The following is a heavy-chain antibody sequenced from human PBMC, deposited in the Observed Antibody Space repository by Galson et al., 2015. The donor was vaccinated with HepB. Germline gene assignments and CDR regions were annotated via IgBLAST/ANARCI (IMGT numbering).Heavy chain of an antibody. CDR1: GFTFSSYG. CDR2: IWYDGSNK. V-gene: IGHV3-33*08. J-gene: IGHJ3*02. CDR3: ARDPEVRSGSSWYGGGWSAFDI. Sequence: SLRLSCAASGFTFSSYGMHWVRQAPGKGLEWVAVIWYDGSNKYYADSVKGRFTISRDNSKNTLYLQMNSLRAEDTAVYYCARDPEVRSGSSWYGGGWSAFDIWGQGTMVTVSS. D-gene: IGHD6-13*01.